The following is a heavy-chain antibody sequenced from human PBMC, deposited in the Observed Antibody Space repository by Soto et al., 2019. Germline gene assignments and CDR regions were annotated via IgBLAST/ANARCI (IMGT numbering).Heavy chain of an antibody. V-gene: IGHV4-61*08. J-gene: IGHJ4*02. CDR2: IYYSGST. CDR3: AREDGSGYKFFAY. D-gene: IGHD3-22*01. CDR1: GDSISSSDYH. Sequence: PSETLSLTCTVPGDSISSSDYHWGWVRQPPGKGLEWIWYIYYSGSTSYNPSLRSRLTISVDTSKNQFSLRLTSVTAADTAVYYCAREDGSGYKFFAYWGQGTLDPGSS.